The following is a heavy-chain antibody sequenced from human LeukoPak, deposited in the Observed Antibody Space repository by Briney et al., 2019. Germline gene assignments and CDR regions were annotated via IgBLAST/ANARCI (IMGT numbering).Heavy chain of an antibody. CDR1: GGSLSSNNW. D-gene: IGHD1-1*01. Sequence: SGTLSLTCAVSGGSLSSNNWWSWVRQPPGKGLEWIGEIFHSGSTNYNPSLKSRVTISVDKSKNQFSLKLNSVTAADTAVYYCAKDAVRTPQIDHWGQGALVTVSS. V-gene: IGHV4-4*02. J-gene: IGHJ4*02. CDR3: AKDAVRTPQIDH. CDR2: IFHSGST.